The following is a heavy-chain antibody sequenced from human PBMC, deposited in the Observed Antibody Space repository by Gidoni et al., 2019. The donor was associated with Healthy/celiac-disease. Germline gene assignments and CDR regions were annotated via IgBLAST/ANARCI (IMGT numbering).Heavy chain of an antibody. J-gene: IGHJ5*02. D-gene: IGHD1-20*01. CDR2: IRSKANSYAT. Sequence: VQLVEAGGGLVPPGGSLKLSCAASGFPFSGSAMHWVRQASGKGLEWVGRIRSKANSYATAYAASVKGRFTISRDDSKNTAYLQMNSLKTEDTAVYYCTPGIRNENWFDPWGQGTLVTVSS. V-gene: IGHV3-73*01. CDR1: GFPFSGSA. CDR3: TPGIRNENWFDP.